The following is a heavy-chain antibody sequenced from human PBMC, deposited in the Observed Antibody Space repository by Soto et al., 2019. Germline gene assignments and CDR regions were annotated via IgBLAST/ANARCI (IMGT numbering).Heavy chain of an antibody. CDR3: ARKDIAGNSVDF. J-gene: IGHJ4*02. CDR2: IYPGDSDT. V-gene: IGHV5-51*01. Sequence: PVDSRKLSCKASGYSFTTYWIGWVRQMPGKGLEWMGIIYPGDSDTRYSPSFQGQVTISADKSISTAYLQWSSLKASDSAMFYCARKDIAGNSVDFWGQGTLVTVSS. D-gene: IGHD2-21*01. CDR1: GYSFTTYW.